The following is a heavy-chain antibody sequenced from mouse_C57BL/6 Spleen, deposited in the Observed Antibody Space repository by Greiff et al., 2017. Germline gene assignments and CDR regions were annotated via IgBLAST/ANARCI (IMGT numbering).Heavy chain of an antibody. Sequence: VQLQESGAELAKPGASVKLGGGGGGGGWAGGWVGGVEGGAVRGREWIGYINPSSGYTKYNQKFKDNATLTADKSSSTAYMQLSSLTYEDSAVYYCARNYYDYDHYYAMDYWGQGTSVTVSS. V-gene: IGHV1-7*01. J-gene: IGHJ4*01. CDR3: ARNYYDYDHYYAMDY. CDR1: GGGWAGGW. CDR2: INPSSGYT. D-gene: IGHD2-4*01.